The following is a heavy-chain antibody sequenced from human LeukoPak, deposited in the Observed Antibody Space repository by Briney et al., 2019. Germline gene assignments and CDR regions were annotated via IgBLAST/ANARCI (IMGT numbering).Heavy chain of an antibody. CDR2: ISSSSSYI. Sequence: ESGGSLRLSCAASGFTFSSDSMNSVRQPPGKGLEWVSSISSSSSYIYYAPSVKGRFTISRDKAKSSLYLQMNSLRAEDTAVYYCARDENGYNGFDYWGQGTLVTVSS. CDR1: GFTFSSDS. J-gene: IGHJ4*02. D-gene: IGHD5-24*01. V-gene: IGHV3-21*01. CDR3: ARDENGYNGFDY.